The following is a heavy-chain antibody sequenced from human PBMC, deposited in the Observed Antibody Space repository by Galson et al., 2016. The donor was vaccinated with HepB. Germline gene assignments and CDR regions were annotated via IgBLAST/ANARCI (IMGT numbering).Heavy chain of an antibody. J-gene: IGHJ6*02. Sequence: SLRLSCAASGFTFSSYWMSWVRQAPGTGLEWVANIKQDGSEKYYVDYVTGRSTISRDNAKNSLYLQMNSLRAEDTAVYYCARDGAGAMRKQLVYDYYYGMDVWGQGTTVTVSS. D-gene: IGHD6-13*01. CDR2: IKQDGSEK. CDR1: GFTFSSYW. V-gene: IGHV3-7*01. CDR3: ARDGAGAMRKQLVYDYYYGMDV.